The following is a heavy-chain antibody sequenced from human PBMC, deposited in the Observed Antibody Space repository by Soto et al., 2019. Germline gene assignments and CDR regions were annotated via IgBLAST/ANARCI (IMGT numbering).Heavy chain of an antibody. D-gene: IGHD6-13*01. Sequence: SCAASGFTFSSYAMNWVRQVPGKGLEWVSAVSASGGSTYYADSVKGRFTISRDNSKNSLYLQMNSLRAEDTAVYYCAKDQGSSWYEIDYWGQGTLVTVSS. CDR3: AKDQGSSWYEIDY. CDR1: GFTFSSYA. CDR2: VSASGGST. J-gene: IGHJ4*02. V-gene: IGHV3-23*01.